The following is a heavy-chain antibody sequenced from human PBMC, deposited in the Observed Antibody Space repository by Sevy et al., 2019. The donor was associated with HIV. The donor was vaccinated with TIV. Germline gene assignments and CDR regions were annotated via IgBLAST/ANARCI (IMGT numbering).Heavy chain of an antibody. CDR2: IYGTAGIT. Sequence: GGSLRLSCAASGITFGGYAMNWVRQAPGKGLDWVSTIYGTAGITYYADSVKGRFTISRDNSKNTLFLQMNNLRAEDTAVYYCAGGRFDSTGSFHASDIWGRGTLVTVSS. V-gene: IGHV3-23*01. CDR1: GITFGGYA. D-gene: IGHD3-22*01. J-gene: IGHJ3*02. CDR3: AGGRFDSTGSFHASDI.